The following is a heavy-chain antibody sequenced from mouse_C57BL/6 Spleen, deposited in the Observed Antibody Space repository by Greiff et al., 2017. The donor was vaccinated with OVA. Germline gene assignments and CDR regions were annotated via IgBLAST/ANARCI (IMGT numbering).Heavy chain of an antibody. CDR1: GYAFTNYL. Sequence: QVQLKESGAELVRPGTSVKVSCKASGYAFTNYLIEWVKQRPGQGLEWIGVINPGSGGTNYNEKFKGKATLTADKSSSTAYMQLSSLTSEDSAVYFCARGGTTVVEGVYAMDDWGQGTSVTVSS. D-gene: IGHD1-1*01. V-gene: IGHV1-54*01. CDR2: INPGSGGT. J-gene: IGHJ4*01. CDR3: ARGGTTVVEGVYAMDD.